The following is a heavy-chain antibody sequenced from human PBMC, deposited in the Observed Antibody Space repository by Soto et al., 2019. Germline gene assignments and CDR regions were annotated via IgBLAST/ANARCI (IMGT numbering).Heavy chain of an antibody. CDR1: GGSICHYF. CDR3: SRHRKLWRSGFDY. V-gene: IGHV4-4*07. D-gene: IGHD3-16*01. J-gene: IGHJ4*02. CDR2: IYSSGST. Sequence: SETLSLICPFSGGSICHYFWSGLRQPAGKGRVGWGRIYSSGSTNYRPSLMSLVTMSVDTSKNQFSLKLSSVTAADTAIYDCSRHRKLWRSGFDYWGQGILVTVSS.